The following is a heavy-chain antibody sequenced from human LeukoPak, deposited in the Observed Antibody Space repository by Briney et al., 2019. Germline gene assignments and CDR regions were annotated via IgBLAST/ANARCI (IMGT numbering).Heavy chain of an antibody. CDR3: AKDMGGPGGSSWYGEKDY. J-gene: IGHJ4*02. Sequence: GGSQRLSCAASGFTFDDYAMHWVRQAPGKGLEWVSLISWDGGSTYYADSVKGRFTISRDNSKNSLYLQMNSLRAEDTALYYCAKDMGGPGGSSWYGEKDYWGQGTLVTVSS. V-gene: IGHV3-43D*03. CDR1: GFTFDDYA. D-gene: IGHD6-13*01. CDR2: ISWDGGST.